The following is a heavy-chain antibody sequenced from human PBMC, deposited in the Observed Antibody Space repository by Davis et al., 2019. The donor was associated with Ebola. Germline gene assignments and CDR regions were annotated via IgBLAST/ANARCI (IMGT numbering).Heavy chain of an antibody. D-gene: IGHD5-18*01. CDR1: GFTFSSYG. J-gene: IGHJ4*01. V-gene: IGHV3-30*03. CDR3: ARGGYSYGYAFDH. Sequence: GGSLRLSCAASGFTFSSYGMHWVRQAPGKGLEWVAVISYDGSNKYYADSVKGRFTISRDNSKNTLYLQMNSLRAEDTAVYYCARGGYSYGYAFDHWGHGTLVTVSS. CDR2: ISYDGSNK.